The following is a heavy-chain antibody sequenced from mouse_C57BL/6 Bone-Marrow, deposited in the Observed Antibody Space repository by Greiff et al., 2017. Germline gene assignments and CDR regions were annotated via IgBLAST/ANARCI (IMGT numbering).Heavy chain of an antibody. J-gene: IGHJ3*01. CDR2: IYPRSGNT. D-gene: IGHD2-4*01. CDR3: VKDYDPFAY. V-gene: IGHV1-81*01. Sequence: QVQLQPSGAELARPGASVKLSCKASGYTFTSYGISWVKQRTGQGLEWIGEIYPRSGNTYYNEKFKGKATLTADKSSSTAYMELRSLTSEDSAVYFCVKDYDPFAYWGQGTLVTVSA. CDR1: GYTFTSYG.